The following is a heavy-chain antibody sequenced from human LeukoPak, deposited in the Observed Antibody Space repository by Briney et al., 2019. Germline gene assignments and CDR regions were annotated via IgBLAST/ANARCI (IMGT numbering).Heavy chain of an antibody. CDR3: ARLNYDYVWGSYRWDY. CDR2: IYHSGST. D-gene: IGHD3-16*02. V-gene: IGHV4-38-2*01. CDR1: GYSISSGYY. J-gene: IGHJ4*02. Sequence: PSETLSLTCSVSGYSISSGYYWGWIRQPPGKGLEWIGSIYHSGSTYYNPSLKSRVTISVDTSKNQFSLKLSSVTAADTAVYYCARLNYDYVWGSYRWDYWGQGTLVTVSS.